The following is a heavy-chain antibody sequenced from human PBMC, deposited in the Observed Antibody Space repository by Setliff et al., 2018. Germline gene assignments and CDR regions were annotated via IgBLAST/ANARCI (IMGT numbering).Heavy chain of an antibody. D-gene: IGHD3-3*01. J-gene: IGHJ3*02. CDR2: INPSGGLT. CDR3: ARDRFYNSWSGTSITAPHDAFDI. CDR1: GYTFTGYY. Sequence: ASVKVSCKASGYTFTGYYMHWVRQAPGQGLEWMGIINPSGGLTKYAQKFQGRVTMTSDTSTNTVYLEVSSLRSEDTAVYFCARDRFYNSWSGTSITAPHDAFDIWVQGTMVTVSS. V-gene: IGHV1-46*03.